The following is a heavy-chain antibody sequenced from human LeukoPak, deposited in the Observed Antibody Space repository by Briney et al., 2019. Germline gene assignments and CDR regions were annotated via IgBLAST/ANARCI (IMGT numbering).Heavy chain of an antibody. Sequence: SETLSLTCTVSGGSISSYYCSWIRQPPGKGLEWIGYIYYSGSTNYNPSLKSRVTISVDTSKNQFSLKLSSVTAADTAVYYCARASRYYYEDYWGQGTLVTVSS. CDR1: GGSISSYY. V-gene: IGHV4-59*01. J-gene: IGHJ4*02. D-gene: IGHD3-22*01. CDR2: IYYSGST. CDR3: ARASRYYYEDY.